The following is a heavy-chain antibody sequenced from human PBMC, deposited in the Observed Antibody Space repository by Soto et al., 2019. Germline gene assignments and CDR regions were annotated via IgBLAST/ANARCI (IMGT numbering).Heavy chain of an antibody. CDR2: ISGSCGST. CDR1: GFTFSSYA. V-gene: IGHV3-23*01. J-gene: IGHJ5*02. Sequence: EVQLLESGGGLVQPGGSLRLSCAASGFTFSSYAMSWVRQAPGKGLEWVSAISGSCGSTYYADSVKGRFTISRDNSKNTLYLQMNSLRAEDTAVYYCAKERAEQLVLRTWFDPWGQGTLVTVSS. CDR3: AKERAEQLVLRTWFDP. D-gene: IGHD6-6*01.